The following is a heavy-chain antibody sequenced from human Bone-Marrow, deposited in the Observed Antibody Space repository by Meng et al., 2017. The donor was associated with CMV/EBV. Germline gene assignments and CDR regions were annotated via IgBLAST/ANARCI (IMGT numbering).Heavy chain of an antibody. J-gene: IGHJ4*02. Sequence: GESLKISCAASGFTFSSYGMHWVRQAPGKGLEWVAFIRHDGKNTNYADSVKGRFTISRDNSRNTLYLQMSSLRAEDTAVYYCAKRRDTWELHYWGQGTLVTVSS. D-gene: IGHD1-26*01. V-gene: IGHV3-30*02. CDR3: AKRRDTWELHY. CDR1: GFTFSSYG. CDR2: IRHDGKNT.